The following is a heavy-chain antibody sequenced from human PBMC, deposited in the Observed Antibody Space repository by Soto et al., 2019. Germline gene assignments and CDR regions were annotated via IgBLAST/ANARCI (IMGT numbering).Heavy chain of an antibody. Sequence: QVQLQESGPGLVKPSGTLSLTCAVSGGSITSSNWWSWVRQPPGKGLEWIGEIFHSGSTDYNPSLKGRVTISVDKSKNQFSLRLSSVTAADTAAYYCVRAAGTMIVGVIGETNPHWALVNWGQGTLVTVSS. J-gene: IGHJ4*02. V-gene: IGHV4-4*02. CDR1: GGSITSSNW. D-gene: IGHD3-22*01. CDR2: IFHSGST. CDR3: VRAAGTMIVGVIGETNPHWALVN.